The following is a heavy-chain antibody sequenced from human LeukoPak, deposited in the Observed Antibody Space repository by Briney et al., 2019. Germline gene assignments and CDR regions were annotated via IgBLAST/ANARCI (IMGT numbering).Heavy chain of an antibody. CDR1: GGSNSSGGYY. CDR2: IYYSGST. CDR3: ARGKLLRYFDWLSRTADAFDI. D-gene: IGHD3-9*01. Sequence: SETLSLTCTVSGGSNSSGGYYWSWIRQHPGKGLEWIGYIYYSGSTYYNPSLKSRVTISVDTSKNQFSLKLSSVTAADTAVYYCARGKLLRYFDWLSRTADAFDIWGQGTMVTVSS. J-gene: IGHJ3*02. V-gene: IGHV4-31*03.